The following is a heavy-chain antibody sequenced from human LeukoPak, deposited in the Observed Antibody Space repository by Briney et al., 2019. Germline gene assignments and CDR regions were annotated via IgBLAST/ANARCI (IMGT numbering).Heavy chain of an antibody. V-gene: IGHV3-23*01. CDR3: AKSRYCSSTSCYRGWFDP. J-gene: IGHJ5*02. Sequence: PGGSLRLSCAASGFTFSSYAMSWVRQAPGKGLEWVSAISGSGGNTYYADSVKGRFTISRDNSKNTLYLQMNSLRAEDTAVYYCAKSRYCSSTSCYRGWFDPWGQGTLVTVSS. CDR1: GFTFSSYA. CDR2: ISGSGGNT. D-gene: IGHD2-2*01.